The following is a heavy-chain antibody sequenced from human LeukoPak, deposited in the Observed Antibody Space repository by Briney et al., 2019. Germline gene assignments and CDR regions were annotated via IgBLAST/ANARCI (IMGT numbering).Heavy chain of an antibody. CDR2: LYYSGST. Sequence: SETLSLTCTVSGGSISSSNYYWGWIRQPPGKGLEWIGSLYYSGSTYYNPSLKSRFTISVDTSKNQFSLELSSVTAADTAVYYCARATVGSGGSCYFYWGQGTLVTVSS. CDR1: GGSISSSNYY. CDR3: ARATVGSGGSCYFY. V-gene: IGHV4-39*01. J-gene: IGHJ4*02. D-gene: IGHD2-15*01.